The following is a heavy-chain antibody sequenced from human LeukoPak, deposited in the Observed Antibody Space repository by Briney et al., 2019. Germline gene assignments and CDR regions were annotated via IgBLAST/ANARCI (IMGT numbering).Heavy chain of an antibody. J-gene: IGHJ4*02. Sequence: GGSLRLSCAASGFTFSSYEMNWVRQAPGKGLEWVAIIWYDATKQYYADSVNGRFTISRDNSKNTLYLQMNSLRAEDTAVYYCARARGSFSYFFDYWGQGTLVTVSS. D-gene: IGHD1-26*01. V-gene: IGHV3-33*08. CDR1: GFTFSSYE. CDR3: ARARGSFSYFFDY. CDR2: IWYDATKQ.